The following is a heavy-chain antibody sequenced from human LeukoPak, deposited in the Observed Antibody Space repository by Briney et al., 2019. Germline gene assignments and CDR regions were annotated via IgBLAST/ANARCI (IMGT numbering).Heavy chain of an antibody. Sequence: PSQTLSLTCTVSGGSISSGSHYWSWIRQPPGKGLEWIGYIYYSGSTNYNPSLKSRVTISVDTSKNQFSLRLTSVTAADTAVYYCARATVVTLRATYYYYGMDVWGQGTTVTVSS. V-gene: IGHV4-61*01. J-gene: IGHJ6*02. D-gene: IGHD4-23*01. CDR2: IYYSGST. CDR1: GGSISSGSHY. CDR3: ARATVVTLRATYYYYGMDV.